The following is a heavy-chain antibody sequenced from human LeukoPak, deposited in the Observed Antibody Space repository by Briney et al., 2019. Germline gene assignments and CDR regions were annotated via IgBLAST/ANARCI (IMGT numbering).Heavy chain of an antibody. J-gene: IGHJ4*02. Sequence: GGSLRLSCAASGFTFNSYAMSWVRQAPGKGLEWVSAISGSGRYTYFADSVKGRFTISRDNSKNTVYLQMSSLKAEDTAVYYYAKATGDDSGNYYAYWGQGTLVTVSS. CDR2: ISGSGRYT. D-gene: IGHD3-22*01. CDR1: GFTFNSYA. CDR3: AKATGDDSGNYYAY. V-gene: IGHV3-23*01.